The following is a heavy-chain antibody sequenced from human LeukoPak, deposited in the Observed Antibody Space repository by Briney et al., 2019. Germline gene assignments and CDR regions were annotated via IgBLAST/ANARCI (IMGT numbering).Heavy chain of an antibody. Sequence: ASVKVSCKGSVYTGTGYYIHWVRQAPGQGLGWMGWIYPNSGGTNYAQKCQGSVTMTSDTCISTASMELSRLQSDDTAVYYCARAPLVRYDFWRGYSRNHDAFDIWGQGTMVTVSS. CDR2: IYPNSGGT. D-gene: IGHD3-3*01. J-gene: IGHJ3*02. V-gene: IGHV1-2*02. CDR1: VYTGTGYY. CDR3: ARAPLVRYDFWRGYSRNHDAFDI.